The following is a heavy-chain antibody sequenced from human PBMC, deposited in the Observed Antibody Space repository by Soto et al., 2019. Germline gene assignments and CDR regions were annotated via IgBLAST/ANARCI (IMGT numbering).Heavy chain of an antibody. D-gene: IGHD5-12*01. CDR3: ARLSGYSGDYYFGIDV. V-gene: IGHV5-51*01. J-gene: IGHJ6*02. CDR1: GYSFSENW. Sequence: PGESLKISCKGSGYSFSENWIGWVRQVPGKGLEWMGIIYPGGSDTRYTPSFEGQVTISVARSINTAYLQWTRLRASDTATYYCARLSGYSGDYYFGIDVWGQGIPVTVSS. CDR2: IYPGGSDT.